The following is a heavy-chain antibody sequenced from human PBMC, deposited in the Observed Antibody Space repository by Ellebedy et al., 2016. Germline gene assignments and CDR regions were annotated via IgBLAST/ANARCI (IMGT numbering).Heavy chain of an antibody. J-gene: IGHJ3*02. CDR2: IYHSGST. D-gene: IGHD3-16*01. V-gene: IGHV4-4*02. CDR3: ARVPLLSYDYVWGSSSSPDAFDI. CDR1: GGSIRSSTW. Sequence: SETLSLXXAVSGGSIRSSTWWSWVRRPPGKGLRWIGEIYHSGSTNYNPSLKSRVTISVDKSKNQFSLKLSSVTAADTAVYYCARVPLLSYDYVWGSSSSPDAFDIWGQGTMVTVSS.